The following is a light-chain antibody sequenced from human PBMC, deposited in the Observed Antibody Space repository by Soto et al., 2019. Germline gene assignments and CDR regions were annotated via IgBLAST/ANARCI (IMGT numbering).Light chain of an antibody. J-gene: IGKJ1*01. Sequence: EIVLTQSPGTLSLSPGERATLSCRASRSVTSSSLAWYQQKPGQAPRLLIYGASSRATGIPDRFSGSGSGTDFTLTIIRLEPEDFAVYYCQQYGSSPRTFGQGTKVAIK. CDR3: QQYGSSPRT. CDR2: GAS. V-gene: IGKV3-20*01. CDR1: RSVTSSS.